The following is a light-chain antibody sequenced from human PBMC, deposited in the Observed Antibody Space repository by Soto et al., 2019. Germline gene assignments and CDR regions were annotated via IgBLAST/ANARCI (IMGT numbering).Light chain of an antibody. CDR2: DVS. V-gene: IGLV2-14*01. Sequence: QSVLTQPASVSGSPGQSITISCTGTSSDVGGYNYVSWYQQHPGKAPKLMIYDVSNRPSGVSNRFSGSKSGNTASLTISGLQAEEEADYYCSSYTSSSTLLDVFGTGTKLTVL. CDR1: SSDVGGYNY. CDR3: SSYTSSSTLLDV. J-gene: IGLJ1*01.